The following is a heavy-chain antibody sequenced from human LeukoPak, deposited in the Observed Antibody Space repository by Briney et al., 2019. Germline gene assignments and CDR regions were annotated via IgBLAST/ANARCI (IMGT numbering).Heavy chain of an antibody. D-gene: IGHD1-26*01. CDR2: ISLRGRT. CDR1: GGSITTTNF. CDR3: SRESGPYCPFGH. V-gene: IGHV4-4*02. Sequence: SETLSLTCGVSGGSITTTNFWSGVRQPPGGGLEGIGVISLRGRTQYNQSLKSRVNISIDASKNHLYLSLASVTAADTAVYYCSRESGPYCPFGHWGQGTLVAVTS. J-gene: IGHJ5*02.